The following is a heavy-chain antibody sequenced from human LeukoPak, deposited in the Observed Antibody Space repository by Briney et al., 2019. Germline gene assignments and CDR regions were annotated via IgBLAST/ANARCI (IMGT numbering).Heavy chain of an antibody. CDR3: ANCLMHYDFWSGSPHGMDV. J-gene: IGHJ6*02. D-gene: IGHD3-3*01. CDR1: GFTFSSYG. V-gene: IGHV3-30*18. Sequence: PGGSLRLSCAASGFTFSSYGMDWVRQGPGKGREWGAVISYDGSNKYYTDSLKVRFTISRDNSKNTLYLQMNSLRAEDTAVYYCANCLMHYDFWSGSPHGMDVWGQGTTVTVSS. CDR2: ISYDGSNK.